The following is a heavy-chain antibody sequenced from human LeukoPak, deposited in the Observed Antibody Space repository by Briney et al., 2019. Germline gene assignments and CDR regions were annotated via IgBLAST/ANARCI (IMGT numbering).Heavy chain of an antibody. D-gene: IGHD4-17*01. CDR1: GGSISSSSYY. CDR3: ARVLRSGYGDYASYYFDY. CDR2: IYYSGST. V-gene: IGHV4-39*07. Sequence: SETLSLTCTVSGGSISSSSYYWGWIRQPPGKGLEWIGSIYYSGSTYYNPSLKSRVTISVDTSKNQFSLKLSSVTAADTAVYYCARVLRSGYGDYASYYFDYWGQGTLVTVSS. J-gene: IGHJ4*02.